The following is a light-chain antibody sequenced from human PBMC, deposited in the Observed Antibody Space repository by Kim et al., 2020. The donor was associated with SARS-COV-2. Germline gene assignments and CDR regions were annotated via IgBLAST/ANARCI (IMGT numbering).Light chain of an antibody. J-gene: IGLJ1*01. CDR2: QYN. CDR1: KLGDKY. V-gene: IGLV3-1*01. Sequence: SYELTQPPSVSASPGQTASITCSGYKLGDKYVSWYQQKPGQSPVVVIYQYNQRPSGIPERFSGSNSGNTATLTISGTQAMDEADYYCQAWDSSTHNYVFGAGTKVTVL. CDR3: QAWDSSTHNYV.